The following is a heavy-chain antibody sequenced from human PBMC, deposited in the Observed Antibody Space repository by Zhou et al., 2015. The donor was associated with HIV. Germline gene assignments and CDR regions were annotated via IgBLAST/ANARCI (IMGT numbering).Heavy chain of an antibody. V-gene: IGHV1-46*01. D-gene: IGHD3-3*01. J-gene: IGHJ4*02. CDR3: ARGGFDFWTPTAE. Sequence: QVQLVQSGAEVKKPGASVKVACKASGYTFTDYYMHWVRQAPGQGLEWMGVINPGGGRTSYAREFQGRVTMTRDTSASTVYMKLSSLRSEDTAVFFCARGGFDFWTPTAEWGQGTLVTVSS. CDR1: GYTFTDYY. CDR2: INPGGGRT.